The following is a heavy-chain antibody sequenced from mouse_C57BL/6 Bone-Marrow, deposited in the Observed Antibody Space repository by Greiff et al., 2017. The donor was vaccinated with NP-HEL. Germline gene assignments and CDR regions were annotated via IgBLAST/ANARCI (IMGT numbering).Heavy chain of an antibody. D-gene: IGHD3-2*02. Sequence: VQLQQPGAELVKPGASVKLSCKASGYTFTSYWMHWVKQRPGQGLEWIGMIHPNSGSTNYNEKFKSKATLTVDKSSSTAYMQLSSLTSEDSAVYYCARSGDSSGYYLSDWGQGTTLTVSS. J-gene: IGHJ2*01. V-gene: IGHV1-64*01. CDR2: IHPNSGST. CDR1: GYTFTSYW. CDR3: ARSGDSSGYYLSD.